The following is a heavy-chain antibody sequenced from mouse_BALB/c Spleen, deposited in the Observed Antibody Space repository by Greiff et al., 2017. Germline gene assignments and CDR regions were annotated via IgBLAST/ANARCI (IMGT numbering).Heavy chain of an antibody. V-gene: IGHV1-54*01. CDR1: GYAFTNYL. Sequence: VQLQQSGAELVRPGTSVKVSCKASGYAFTNYLIEWVKQRPGQGLEWIGVINPGSGGTNYNEKFKGKATLTADKSSSTAYMQLSSLTSDDSAVYFCARWGNYAMDYWGQGTSVTVPS. J-gene: IGHJ4*01. CDR3: ARWGNYAMDY. CDR2: INPGSGGT.